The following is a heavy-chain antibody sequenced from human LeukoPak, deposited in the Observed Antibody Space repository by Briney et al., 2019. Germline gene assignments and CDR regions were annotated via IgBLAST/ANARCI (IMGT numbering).Heavy chain of an antibody. V-gene: IGHV1-69*13. D-gene: IGHD6-13*01. CDR2: IIPIFGTA. CDR3: ARGRIAAAEDYYYYMDV. J-gene: IGHJ6*03. Sequence: ASVKVSCKASGGTFSSYAISWVRQAPGQGLEWMGGIIPIFGTANYAQKFQGRVTITADESTSTAYMELSSLRSEDTAVYYCARGRIAAAEDYYYYMDVWGKGTTVTISS. CDR1: GGTFSSYA.